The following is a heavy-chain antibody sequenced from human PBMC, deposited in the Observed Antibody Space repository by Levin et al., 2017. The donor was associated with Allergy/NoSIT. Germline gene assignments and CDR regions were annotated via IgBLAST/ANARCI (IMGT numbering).Heavy chain of an antibody. J-gene: IGHJ4*02. CDR1: GGSISSSSYY. V-gene: IGHV4-39*01. Sequence: SETLSLTCTVSGGSISSSSYYWAWIRQPPGKALEWIGSIYYSGSGSIYYNASLKSRVTVSVDTSKNHLSLKVSSGTTADTAVYYCARHLGQRDVGDCWGQGTLVTVSS. CDR2: IYYSGSGSI. D-gene: IGHD2-21*02. CDR3: ARHLGQRDVGDC.